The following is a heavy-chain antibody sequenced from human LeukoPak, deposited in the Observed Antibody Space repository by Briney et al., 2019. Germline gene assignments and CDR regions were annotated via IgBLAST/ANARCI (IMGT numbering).Heavy chain of an antibody. CDR1: GYTLTELS. Sequence: ASVKVSCKVSGYTLTELSMHWVRQAPGKGLEWMGGFDPEDDETIYAQKFQGRVTMTEDTSTDTAYMELSSLRSEDTAVYYCATAPLDLGASPYFDYWGQGTLVTVSS. CDR3: ATAPLDLGASPYFDY. D-gene: IGHD1-26*01. V-gene: IGHV1-24*01. CDR2: FDPEDDET. J-gene: IGHJ4*02.